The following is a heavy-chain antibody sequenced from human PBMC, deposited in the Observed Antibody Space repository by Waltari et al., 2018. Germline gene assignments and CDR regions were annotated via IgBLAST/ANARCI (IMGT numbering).Heavy chain of an antibody. Sequence: QVQLQQWGAGLLKPSETLSLTCAVYGGSFSGYYWSWIRTPQGRGLKWIGEINHSGSTNYNPSLKSRVTISVDTSKNQFSLKLSSVTAADTAVYYCARRRIAVAVRFYYYGMDVWGQGTTVTVSS. CDR3: ARRRIAVAVRFYYYGMDV. CDR2: INHSGST. V-gene: IGHV4-34*01. CDR1: GGSFSGYY. J-gene: IGHJ6*02. D-gene: IGHD6-19*01.